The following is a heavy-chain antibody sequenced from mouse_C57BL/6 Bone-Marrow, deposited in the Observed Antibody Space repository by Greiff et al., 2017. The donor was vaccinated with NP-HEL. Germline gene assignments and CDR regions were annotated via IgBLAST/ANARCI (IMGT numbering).Heavy chain of an antibody. V-gene: IGHV1-61*01. CDR3: ARDITTVVARGY. D-gene: IGHD1-1*01. Sequence: QVQLQQSGAELVRPGSSVKLSCKASGYTFTSYWMDWVKQRPGQGLEWIGNIYPSDSETHYNQKFKDKATLTVDKSSSTAYMQLSSLTSEDSAVYYCARDITTVVARGYWGQGTTLTVSS. CDR2: IYPSDSET. J-gene: IGHJ2*01. CDR1: GYTFTSYW.